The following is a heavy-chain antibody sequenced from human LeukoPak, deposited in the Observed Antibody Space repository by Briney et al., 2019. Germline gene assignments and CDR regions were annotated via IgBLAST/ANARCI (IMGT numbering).Heavy chain of an antibody. J-gene: IGHJ3*02. D-gene: IGHD2-2*01. CDR3: AKAGGGMPAMRTLGPFDI. V-gene: IGHV3-23*01. CDR2: ISGSGGST. Sequence: GGSLRLSCAASGFTFNNYAMSWVRQAPGKGLEWVSAISGSGGSTYYGDSVKGRFTISRDNSKNTLYLQTNSLRAEDTAVYYCAKAGGGMPAMRTLGPFDIWGQGTMVTVSS. CDR1: GFTFNNYA.